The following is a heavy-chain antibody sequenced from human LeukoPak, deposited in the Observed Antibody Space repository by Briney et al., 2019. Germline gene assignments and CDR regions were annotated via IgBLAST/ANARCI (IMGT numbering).Heavy chain of an antibody. CDR3: ARDYVAGSIDY. D-gene: IGHD3-16*01. J-gene: IGHJ4*02. Sequence: QPGRSLRLSSAASGFTFSSYGMHWVRQAPGKGLEWVAVIWYDGSNKYYADSVRGRFTISRDNSKNTLYLQMNSLRAEDTAVYYCARDYVAGSIDYWGQGTLVTVSS. CDR2: IWYDGSNK. V-gene: IGHV3-33*01. CDR1: GFTFSSYG.